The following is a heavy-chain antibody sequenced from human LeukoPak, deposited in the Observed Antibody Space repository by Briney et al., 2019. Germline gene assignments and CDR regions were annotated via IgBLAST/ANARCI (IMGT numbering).Heavy chain of an antibody. J-gene: IGHJ4*02. D-gene: IGHD3-22*01. CDR1: GFTFSSYG. CDR2: TSSDGSTT. CDR3: AKGVYYDTRGYFNH. Sequence: PGRSLGLSCAASGFTFSSYGMHWVRQAPGKGLQWVAVTSSDGSTTFYEDSVRGRFTISRDNSKNTLYLQMNGLRAEDTAVYYCAKGVYYDTRGYFNHWGQGTLVTVSS. V-gene: IGHV3-30*18.